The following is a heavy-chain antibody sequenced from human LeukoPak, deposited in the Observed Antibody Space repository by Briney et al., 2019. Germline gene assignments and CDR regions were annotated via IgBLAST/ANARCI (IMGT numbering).Heavy chain of an antibody. D-gene: IGHD3/OR15-3a*01. J-gene: IGHJ2*01. Sequence: TGGSLRLSCAASGFTFSSYWMHWVRQAAGKGLVWVSRINSDGSSTSYADSVKGRFTISRDNAKNTLYLQMNSLRAEDTAVYYCARAGLVHWYFDLWGRGTLVTVSS. CDR2: INSDGSST. CDR3: ARAGLVHWYFDL. CDR1: GFTFSSYW. V-gene: IGHV3-74*01.